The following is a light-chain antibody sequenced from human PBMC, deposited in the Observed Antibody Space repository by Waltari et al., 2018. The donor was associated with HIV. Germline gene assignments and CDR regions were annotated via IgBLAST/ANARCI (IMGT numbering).Light chain of an antibody. V-gene: IGKV1-16*02. CDR2: AAS. Sequence: DIQMTQSPSSLSASVGDRVTLTCRASQDIDNSLAWFQQQPGKAPKSLIYAASRLQSGVPLKFSGSGSGTEFTLTISSLQPEDVATYYCQQYNDYPLTFGGGTYVDI. CDR1: QDIDNS. J-gene: IGKJ4*01. CDR3: QQYNDYPLT.